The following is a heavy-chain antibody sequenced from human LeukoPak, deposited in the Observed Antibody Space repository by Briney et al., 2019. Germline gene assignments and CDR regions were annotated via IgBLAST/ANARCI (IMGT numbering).Heavy chain of an antibody. CDR3: AREGYYYYYMDV. Sequence: GGSLRLSCAASGFTVSSNYMSWVRQAPGKGLEWVSVIYSGGSTYYADSVKGRFTISRDNSKNTLYLQMNSLRAEDTAVYYCAREGYYYYYMDVWGKGTTVTVSS. CDR1: GFTVSSNY. J-gene: IGHJ6*03. CDR2: IYSGGST. V-gene: IGHV3-66*02.